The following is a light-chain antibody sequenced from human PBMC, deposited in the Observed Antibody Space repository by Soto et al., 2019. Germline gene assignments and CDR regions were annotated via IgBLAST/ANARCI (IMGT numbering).Light chain of an antibody. V-gene: IGKV3D-15*01. CDR1: QNVNIN. CDR2: GAS. Sequence: EIVMTQSPVTLSVSPGERVTLSCRASQNVNINLAWYQQRPGQAPRDLIYGASNRASGIPDRFSGSGSGTDFSLTISSLEPDDVALYYCQQYNDWPPLTFGGGTRVEIK. CDR3: QQYNDWPPLT. J-gene: IGKJ4*01.